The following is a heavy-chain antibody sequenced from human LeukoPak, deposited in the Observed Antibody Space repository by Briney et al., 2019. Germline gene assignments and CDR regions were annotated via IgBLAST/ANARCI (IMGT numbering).Heavy chain of an antibody. D-gene: IGHD1-20*01. CDR2: IYSSGST. CDR1: GGSISSSSYY. CDR3: AKGISGITYFDY. Sequence: SETLSLTCTVSGGSISSSSYYWGWIRQPPGKGLEWIGYIYSSGSTNYNPSLKSRVTISVDTSKNQFSLKLRSVTAADTAVYYCAKGISGITYFDYWGQGALVTVSS. J-gene: IGHJ4*02. V-gene: IGHV4-61*05.